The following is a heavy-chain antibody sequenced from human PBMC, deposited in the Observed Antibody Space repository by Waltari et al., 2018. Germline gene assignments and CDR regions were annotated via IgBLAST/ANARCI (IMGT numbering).Heavy chain of an antibody. CDR3: ARGRFSYGMDV. Sequence: QVQLQESGPGLVKPSQTLSLTCTVSGGSISSGSYYWSWIRQPAGKGLEWIGYIYTSGSTNYNPSLKSRVTISVDTSKNQFSLKLSSVTAADTAVYYCARGRFSYGMDVWGQGTTVTVSS. J-gene: IGHJ6*02. CDR2: IYTSGST. D-gene: IGHD3-3*01. V-gene: IGHV4-61*09. CDR1: GGSISSGSYY.